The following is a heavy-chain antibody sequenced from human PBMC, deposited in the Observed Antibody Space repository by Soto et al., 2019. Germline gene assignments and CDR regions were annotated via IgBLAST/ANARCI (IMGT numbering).Heavy chain of an antibody. CDR1: GHTFTSYA. Sequence: QVQLVQSGAEVKKPGASVKVSCKASGHTFTSYAMHWVRQAPGQRLEWMGWINAGNGNTKYSQKFQGRVTITRDTSASTAYMELSSLRSEDTAVYYCARSGGGIFGVVIIPSYYYYYMDVWGKGTTVTVSS. J-gene: IGHJ6*03. CDR3: ARSGGGIFGVVIIPSYYYYYMDV. V-gene: IGHV1-3*01. D-gene: IGHD3-3*02. CDR2: INAGNGNT.